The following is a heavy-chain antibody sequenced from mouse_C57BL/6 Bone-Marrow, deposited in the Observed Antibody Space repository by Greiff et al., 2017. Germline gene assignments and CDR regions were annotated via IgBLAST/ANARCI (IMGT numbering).Heavy chain of an antibody. V-gene: IGHV5-17*01. CDR1: GFTFSDYG. D-gene: IGHD1-1*01. CDR2: ISSGSSTI. Sequence: EVKVVESGGGLVKPGGSLKLTCAASGFTFSDYGMHWVRQAPEKGLEWVAYISSGSSTIYYADTVKGRFTISRDNAKNTLFLQMTSLRSEDTAMYYCASGYYYGSRENAMDYWGQGTSVTVSS. J-gene: IGHJ4*01. CDR3: ASGYYYGSRENAMDY.